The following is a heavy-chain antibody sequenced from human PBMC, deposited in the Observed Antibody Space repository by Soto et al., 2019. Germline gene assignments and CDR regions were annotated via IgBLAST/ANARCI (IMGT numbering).Heavy chain of an antibody. CDR3: AREDRDRETGLVPAAIDGMDV. J-gene: IGHJ6*02. Sequence: QVQLVQSGAEVKTPGSSVKVSCKASGGTFSRYSITWVRQAPGHGLEWIGRIIPIFGIASYAQKFQGRVTITADESTSTAYMELSSLRSDDTVVYYCAREDRDRETGLVPAAIDGMDVWGQGTTVTVSS. CDR2: IIPIFGIA. D-gene: IGHD2-2*01. CDR1: GGTFSRYS. V-gene: IGHV1-69*08.